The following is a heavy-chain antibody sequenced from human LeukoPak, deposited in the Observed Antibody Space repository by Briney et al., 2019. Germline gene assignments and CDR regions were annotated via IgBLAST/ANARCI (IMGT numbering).Heavy chain of an antibody. CDR2: INPNSGGT. D-gene: IGHD2-15*01. J-gene: IGHJ5*02. CDR3: ARGYCSGGTCYLVENWLDP. CDR1: GYTFTGYY. V-gene: IGHV1-2*06. Sequence: EASVKVSCKASGYTFTGYYMHWVRQAPGQGLEWMGRINPNSGGTNYAQKFQGRVTMTRDTSISTAYMELSRLRSDDTAVYYCARGYCSGGTCYLVENWLDPWGQGTLVTVSS.